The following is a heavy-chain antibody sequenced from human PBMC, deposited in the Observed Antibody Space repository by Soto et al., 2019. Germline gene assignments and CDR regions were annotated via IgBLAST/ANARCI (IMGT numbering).Heavy chain of an antibody. V-gene: IGHV3-30*18. Sequence: GGSLRLSCAASGFTFSSYGMHWVRQAPGKGLEWVAVISYDGSNKYYADSVKGRFTISRDNSKNTLYLQMNSLRTGDTAVYYCAKSYYYGSGSYYPYYYYGMDVWGQGTTVTVSS. J-gene: IGHJ6*02. D-gene: IGHD3-10*01. CDR3: AKSYYYGSGSYYPYYYYGMDV. CDR2: ISYDGSNK. CDR1: GFTFSSYG.